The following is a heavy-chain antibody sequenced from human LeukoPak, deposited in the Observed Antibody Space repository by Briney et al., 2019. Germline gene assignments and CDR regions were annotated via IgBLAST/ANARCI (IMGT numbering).Heavy chain of an antibody. V-gene: IGHV4-39*07. CDR1: GDSISSTNYY. J-gene: IGHJ3*02. D-gene: IGHD3-3*01. Sequence: TSETLSLTCTVSGDSISSTNYYWGWIRQPPGKGLEWLGSIYYSRSTYYNPSLKSRVTISVDMSKNQFSLKLSSVTAADTAVYYCARERERDYDFWSGYPDRYDAFDIWGQGTMVTVSS. CDR3: ARERERDYDFWSGYPDRYDAFDI. CDR2: IYYSRST.